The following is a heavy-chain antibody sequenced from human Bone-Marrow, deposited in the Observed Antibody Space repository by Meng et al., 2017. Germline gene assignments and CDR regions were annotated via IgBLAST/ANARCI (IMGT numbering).Heavy chain of an antibody. CDR2: ISSSSDYI. CDR1: GFTFSRYR. D-gene: IGHD2-21*02. CDR3: ARDPHAYEIKPYCGGDCIDY. V-gene: IGHV3-21*01. Sequence: GESLKISCAASGFTFSRYRMNWVRQAPGKGLEWVSSISSSSDYIYYADSVKGRFTISRDNAKNSLYLQMNSLRAEDTAVYYCARDPHAYEIKPYCGGDCIDYWGQGTLVTVSS. J-gene: IGHJ4*02.